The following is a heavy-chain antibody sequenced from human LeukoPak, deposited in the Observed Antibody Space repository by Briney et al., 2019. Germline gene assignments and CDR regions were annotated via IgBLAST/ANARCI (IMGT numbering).Heavy chain of an antibody. CDR2: IRYDGSDK. V-gene: IGHV3-30*02. Sequence: GGSLRLSCSGFGFHFKTLCMEWGRQAPGKGLEWVTFIRYDGSDKFYADSVRGRFTISRDNSKNTLFMQLNSQIIGVTAVYYAVYYVAYDRASRGLYASFDLWGQGTMVTVSS. D-gene: IGHD2/OR15-2a*01. J-gene: IGHJ3*01. CDR1: GFHFKTLC. CDR3: VYYVAYDRASRGLYASFDL.